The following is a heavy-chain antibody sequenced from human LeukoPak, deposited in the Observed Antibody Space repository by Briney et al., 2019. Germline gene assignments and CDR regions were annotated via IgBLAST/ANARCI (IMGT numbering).Heavy chain of an antibody. CDR1: GASISSGSYY. V-gene: IGHV4-61*02. CDR3: ARFSGYDCL. D-gene: IGHD5-12*01. Sequence: PSETLSLTCSVSGASISSGSYYWSWIRQPAGKGLEWIGRMYTSGAANYNPSLKSRVTMAGDTSKNQFSLKLSSVTAADTAVYYCARFSGYDCLWGQGTLVTVSS. J-gene: IGHJ4*02. CDR2: MYTSGAA.